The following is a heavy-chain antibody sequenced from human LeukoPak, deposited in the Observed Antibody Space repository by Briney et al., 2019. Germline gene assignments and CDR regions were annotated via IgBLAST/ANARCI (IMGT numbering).Heavy chain of an antibody. Sequence: ASVKVSCKASGYTFTSYGISWVRQAPGQGLEWMGWISAYNGNTNYAQKLQGRVTMTTDTSTSTAYMELRSLRSDDTAVYYCAREAAEPGFYGSGEMHWFDPWGQGTLVTVSS. CDR1: GYTFTSYG. V-gene: IGHV1-18*01. J-gene: IGHJ5*02. D-gene: IGHD3-10*01. CDR2: ISAYNGNT. CDR3: AREAAEPGFYGSGEMHWFDP.